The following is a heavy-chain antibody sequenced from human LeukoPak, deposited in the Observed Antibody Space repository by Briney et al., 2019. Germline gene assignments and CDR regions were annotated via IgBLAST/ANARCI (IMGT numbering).Heavy chain of an antibody. CDR3: AICNYDFWSGYPQGGYYYKHV. CDR2: IIPILGTA. CDR1: GGTFSSYA. J-gene: IGHJ6*03. Sequence: SVKVSCKASGGTFSSYAISWVRQAPGQGLEWMGGIIPILGTANYAQKFQGRVTITTDESTSTAYMELSSLRSEDTAVYYCAICNYDFWSGYPQGGYYYKHVWGKGTTVTVSS. V-gene: IGHV1-69*05. D-gene: IGHD3-3*01.